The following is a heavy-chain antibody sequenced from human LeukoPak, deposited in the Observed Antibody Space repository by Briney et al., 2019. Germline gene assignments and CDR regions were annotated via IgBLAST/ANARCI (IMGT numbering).Heavy chain of an antibody. CDR2: IYFTGST. D-gene: IGHD1-14*01. V-gene: IGHV4-59*01. CDR3: ARAKPESPPDY. Sequence: PSETLSLTCTDSGDSISGFYWSWIRQPPGKGLEYIGYIYFTGSTNYNPSLKSRVTLSVDTSKNQFSLKLNSATAADTAMYYCARAKPESPPDYWGQGTLVTVAS. J-gene: IGHJ4*02. CDR1: GDSISGFY.